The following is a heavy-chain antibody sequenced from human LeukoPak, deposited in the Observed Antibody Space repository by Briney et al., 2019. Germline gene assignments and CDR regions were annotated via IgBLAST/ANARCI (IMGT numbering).Heavy chain of an antibody. D-gene: IGHD2-2*01. J-gene: IGHJ6*03. CDR3: ARVDEGVVVPSGPQDYYYYYYMDV. Sequence: SETLSLTCTVSGGSISSYYWSWIRQPAGKGLEWIGRIYTSGSTNYNPSLKSRVTMSVDTSKNQFSLKLSSVTAADTAVYYCARVDEGVVVPSGPQDYYYYYYMDVWGKGTTVTVSS. CDR2: IYTSGST. V-gene: IGHV4-4*07. CDR1: GGSISSYY.